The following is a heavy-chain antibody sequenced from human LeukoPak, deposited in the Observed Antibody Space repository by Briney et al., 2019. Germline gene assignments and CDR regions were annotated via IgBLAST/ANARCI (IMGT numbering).Heavy chain of an antibody. CDR2: ISGSGGST. Sequence: PGGSLRLSCAASGFTFSSYGMSWVRQAPGKGLEWVSAISGSGGSTYYADFVKGRFTISRDNSKNTLYLQMNSLRAEDTAVYYCAKSLGYCSSTSCYGNDYWGQGTLVTVSS. D-gene: IGHD2-2*01. J-gene: IGHJ4*02. CDR1: GFTFSSYG. V-gene: IGHV3-23*01. CDR3: AKSLGYCSSTSCYGNDY.